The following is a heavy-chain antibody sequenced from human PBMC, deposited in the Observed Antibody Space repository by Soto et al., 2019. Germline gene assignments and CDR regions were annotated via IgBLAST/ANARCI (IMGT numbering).Heavy chain of an antibody. Sequence: SQTLSLTCVISGDSVSSNSAAWNWIRQSPSRGLEWLGRTYYRSKWYNDYAVSVKSRITINPDTSKNQFSLQLNSVTPEDTAVNYCARDRRGQLVDRDAFDIWGQGTMVTVSS. CDR2: TYYRSKWYN. CDR1: GDSVSSNSAA. V-gene: IGHV6-1*01. D-gene: IGHD6-6*01. J-gene: IGHJ3*02. CDR3: ARDRRGQLVDRDAFDI.